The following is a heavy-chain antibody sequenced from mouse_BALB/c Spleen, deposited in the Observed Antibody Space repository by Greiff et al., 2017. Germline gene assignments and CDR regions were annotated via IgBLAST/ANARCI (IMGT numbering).Heavy chain of an antibody. Sequence: EVQLVESGPGLVKPSQSLSLTCTVTGYSITSDYAWNWIRQFPGNKLEWMGYISYSGSTSYNPSLKSRISITRDTSKNQFFLQLNSVTTEDTTTCYCARRRDVYYEGAMDDWGQGPSVT. V-gene: IGHV3-2*02. CDR1: GYSITSDYA. CDR3: ARRRDVYYEGAMDD. CDR2: ISYSGST. J-gene: IGHJ4*01. D-gene: IGHD2-3*01.